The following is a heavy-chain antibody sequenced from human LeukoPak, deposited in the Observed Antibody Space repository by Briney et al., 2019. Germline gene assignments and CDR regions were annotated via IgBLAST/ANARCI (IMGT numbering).Heavy chain of an antibody. CDR2: ISRNGTRT. J-gene: IGHJ4*02. CDR3: VRDSFYTGYDRGFGY. D-gene: IGHD5-12*01. V-gene: IGHV3-64*02. Sequence: GGSLRLSCATSGFTFSDHALHWVRQAPGRGLQYVSAISRNGTRTFYADSVKDRFTISRDKSTKTLYLQMGSLRVEDMGVYYCVRDSFYTGYDRGFGYWGQGTLVTVS. CDR1: GFTFSDHA.